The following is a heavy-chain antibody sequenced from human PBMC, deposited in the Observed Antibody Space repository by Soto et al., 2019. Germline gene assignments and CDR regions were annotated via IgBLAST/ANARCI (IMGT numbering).Heavy chain of an antibody. D-gene: IGHD2-21*02. CDR2: MTGSGGDI. Sequence: GGSLRLSCAASGFSVSRYAMMWVRQPPGKGQEWVAGMTGSGGDIRYADPVKGRFTISKDNSKNTLYLQMNSLRAEDTAIYYCAKGAVYGDGLWLAGNWGQGTLVTVSS. CDR3: AKGAVYGDGLWLAGN. J-gene: IGHJ4*02. CDR1: GFSVSRYA. V-gene: IGHV3-23*01.